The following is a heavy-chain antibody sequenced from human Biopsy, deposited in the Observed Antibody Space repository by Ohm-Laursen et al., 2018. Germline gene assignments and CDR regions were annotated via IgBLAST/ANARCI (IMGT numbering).Heavy chain of an antibody. CDR1: GFSISSGHY. J-gene: IGHJ4*02. CDR3: ARIIVRGSGSSNYFDY. V-gene: IGHV4-38-2*01. Sequence: SDTLSLTCAVFGFSISSGHYWAWIRQPPGKGLEWIGTISHSGNTYYNLSLKTRVTMSLDTSKNQFSLRLSSVTAVDTAIYYCARIIVRGSGSSNYFDYWGQGTLVTVSS. CDR2: ISHSGNT. D-gene: IGHD3-22*01.